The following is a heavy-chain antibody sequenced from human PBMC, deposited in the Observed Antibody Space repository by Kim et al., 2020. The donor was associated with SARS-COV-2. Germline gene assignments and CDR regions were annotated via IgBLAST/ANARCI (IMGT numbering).Heavy chain of an antibody. D-gene: IGHD2-2*02. Sequence: GGSLRLSCAASGFTFSNAWMSWVRQAPGKGLEWVGRIKSKTDGGTTDYAAPVKGRFTISRDDSKNTLYLQMNSLKTEDTAVYYCTTDGPAGVVVPAAIWGFRSYYGMDVWGQGTTVTVSS. CDR3: TTDGPAGVVVPAAIWGFRSYYGMDV. J-gene: IGHJ6*02. CDR1: GFTFSNAW. CDR2: IKSKTDGGTT. V-gene: IGHV3-15*01.